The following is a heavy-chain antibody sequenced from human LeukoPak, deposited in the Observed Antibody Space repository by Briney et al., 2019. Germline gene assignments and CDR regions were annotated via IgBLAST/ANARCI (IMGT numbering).Heavy chain of an antibody. V-gene: IGHV3-48*04. J-gene: IGHJ6*04. CDR1: GFTFSSYS. CDR2: ISSSGSTI. D-gene: IGHD3-10*02. Sequence: GGSLRLSCAASGFTFSSYSMNWVRQAPGKGLEWVSYISSSGSTIYYADSVKGRFTISRDDAKNSLYLQMNSLRAEDTAVYYCAELGITMIGGVWGKGTTVTISS. CDR3: AELGITMIGGV.